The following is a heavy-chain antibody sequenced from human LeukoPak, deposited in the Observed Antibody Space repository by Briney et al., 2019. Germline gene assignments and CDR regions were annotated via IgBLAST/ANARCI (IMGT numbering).Heavy chain of an antibody. D-gene: IGHD1-26*01. Sequence: SETLSLTCTVSGGSISSHYWSWIRQPPGKGLEWIGYIYYSGSTNYNPSLKSRVTISVDTSKNQFSLKLSSVTAADTAVYYCARVGGSLFDYWGQGTLVTVSS. CDR2: IYYSGST. V-gene: IGHV4-59*11. CDR1: GGSISSHY. J-gene: IGHJ4*02. CDR3: ARVGGSLFDY.